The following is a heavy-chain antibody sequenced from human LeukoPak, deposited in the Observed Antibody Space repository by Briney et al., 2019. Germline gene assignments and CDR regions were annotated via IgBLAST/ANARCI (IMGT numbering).Heavy chain of an antibody. Sequence: GGSLRLSCAASGFTFDDYAMHWVRQAPGKGLEWVSGISWNSGSIGYADSVKGRFTISRDNAKNSLYLQMNSLRAEDTAVYYCAKPPRLDAFDIWGQGTMVTVSS. J-gene: IGHJ3*02. CDR2: ISWNSGSI. V-gene: IGHV3-9*01. CDR1: GFTFDDYA. CDR3: AKPPRLDAFDI.